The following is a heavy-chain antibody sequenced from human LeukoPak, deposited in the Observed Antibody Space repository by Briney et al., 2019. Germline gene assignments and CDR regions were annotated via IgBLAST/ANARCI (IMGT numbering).Heavy chain of an antibody. V-gene: IGHV3-48*04. Sequence: GGSLRLSCAASGFTFSDYSMNWVRRAPGKGLEWISYITPRGATIYYADSVKGRFTISRDDAKNSVFLQMNSLTVEDTAVYYCARDHRGWGVFDYWGQGTLVTVSS. CDR3: ARDHRGWGVFDY. D-gene: IGHD3-10*01. CDR1: GFTFSDYS. CDR2: ITPRGATI. J-gene: IGHJ4*02.